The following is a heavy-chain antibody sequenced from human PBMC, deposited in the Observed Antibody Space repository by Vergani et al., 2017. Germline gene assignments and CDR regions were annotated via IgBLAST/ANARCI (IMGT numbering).Heavy chain of an antibody. J-gene: IGHJ1*01. D-gene: IGHD2-15*01. CDR1: GFTFGDYY. V-gene: IGHV3-7*01. CDR3: ARISGGSAPYLHY. CDR2: IKRDGTET. Sequence: EVHLEESGGGLAQPGGSLRLSCAASGFTFGDYYMAWIRLAPGKGLDWVASIKRDGTETFYVDSVKGRFTISRDNAKTTLYLQMNSLRDEDSGVYYCARISGGSAPYLHYWGQGTLVTVAS.